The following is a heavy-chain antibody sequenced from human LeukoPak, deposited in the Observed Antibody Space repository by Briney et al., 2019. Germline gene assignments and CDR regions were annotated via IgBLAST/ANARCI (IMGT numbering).Heavy chain of an antibody. D-gene: IGHD3-9*01. Sequence: PGGSLRLSCAASGFTFSSYSMNWVRQAPGKGLEWVSSISSSSSYIYYADSVKGRFTISRDNAKNSLYLQMNSLRAEDTAVYYCARTLGVTGYYPLDYWGQGTLVTVSS. CDR3: ARTLGVTGYYPLDY. CDR1: GFTFSSYS. V-gene: IGHV3-21*01. CDR2: ISSSSSYI. J-gene: IGHJ4*02.